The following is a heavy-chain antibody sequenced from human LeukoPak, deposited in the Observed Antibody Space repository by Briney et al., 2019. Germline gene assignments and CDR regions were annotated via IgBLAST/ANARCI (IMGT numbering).Heavy chain of an antibody. CDR1: GGSFSSYG. CDR3: AREGPVGTDGF. J-gene: IGHJ1*01. CDR2: RIPILGTT. Sequence: ASVKVSCKASGGSFSSYGISWVRQAPGQGLEWMGGRIPILGTTNLAQKFHGRLTITADESTSTAYMELNGLRVDDTAVYYCAREGPVGTDGFWGQGTLVTVSS. D-gene: IGHD5-24*01. V-gene: IGHV1-69*13.